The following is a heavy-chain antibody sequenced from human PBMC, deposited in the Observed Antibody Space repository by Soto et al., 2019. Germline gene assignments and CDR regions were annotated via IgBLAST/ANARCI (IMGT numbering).Heavy chain of an antibody. V-gene: IGHV1-18*04. D-gene: IGHD3-10*01. CDR1: GYTFTSYA. Sequence: ASVKVSCKASGYTFTSYAIIWVRQAPGQGLEWMGWISGYNGNTNYGQKFQGRVTMTTDTTTSTAYMERRSLRSDDTAVYYCARDDRAGGDYWGQGTLVTVSS. CDR2: ISGYNGNT. CDR3: ARDDRAGGDY. J-gene: IGHJ4*02.